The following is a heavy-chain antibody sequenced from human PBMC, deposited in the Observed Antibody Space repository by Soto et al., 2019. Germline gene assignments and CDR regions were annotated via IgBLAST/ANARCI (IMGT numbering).Heavy chain of an antibody. CDR3: AKDLTGMTPLDY. V-gene: IGHV3-30*18. D-gene: IGHD1-20*01. J-gene: IGHJ4*02. CDR2: ISFAGSNK. CDR1: GFSFSSYG. Sequence: QVQLVESGGGVVQPGRSLRLSCAASGFSFSSYGMHWVRQAPGKGLEWVAIISFAGSNKDYGDSVKGRFTISRDNSKNTLYLQMNSLRAEDTAVYYCAKDLTGMTPLDYWGQGTLVTVSS.